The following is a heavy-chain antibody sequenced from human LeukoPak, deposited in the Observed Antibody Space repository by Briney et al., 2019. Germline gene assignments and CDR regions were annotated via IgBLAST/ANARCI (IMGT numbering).Heavy chain of an antibody. V-gene: IGHV4-30-2*01. CDR2: IYHSGST. J-gene: IGHJ5*02. Sequence: SETLSLTCTVSGGSISSSSYYWGWIRQPPGKGLEWIGYIYHSGSTYYNPSLKSRVTISVDRSKNQFSLKLSSVTAADTAVYYCARLLVDYYGSGSYGKNNWFDPWGQGTLVTVSS. D-gene: IGHD3-10*01. CDR3: ARLLVDYYGSGSYGKNNWFDP. CDR1: GGSISSSSYY.